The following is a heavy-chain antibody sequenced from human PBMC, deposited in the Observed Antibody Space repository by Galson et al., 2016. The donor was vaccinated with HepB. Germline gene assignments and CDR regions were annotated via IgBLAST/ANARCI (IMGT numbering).Heavy chain of an antibody. CDR1: GGPISSYF. V-gene: IGHV4-59*01. CDR2: IYFSGRT. J-gene: IGHJ4*02. D-gene: IGHD2-15*01. Sequence: SETLSLTCNVSGGPISSYFWSWIRQPPGKGLEWIGYIYFSGRTNYNPSRKSRVTMSVDTSNNQFSLRLTSVTAADTAVYYCARGHPPGYCCGGYCCWGQGILVTVSS. CDR3: ARGHPPGYCCGGYCC.